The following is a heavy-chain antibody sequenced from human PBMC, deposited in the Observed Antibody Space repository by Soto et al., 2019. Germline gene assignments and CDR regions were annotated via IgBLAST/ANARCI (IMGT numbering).Heavy chain of an antibody. V-gene: IGHV4-31*03. CDR3: AREGGSYDSGGYLIRGAFDI. CDR1: GDSISRIDYY. CDR2: IYFRGNT. Sequence: LSLTCSVSGDSISRIDYYWTWIRQHPEKGLEWIGNIYFRGNTYYSPSLESRLTISVDTSKNQFSLKLTSVTAADTAVYYCAREGGSYDSGGYLIRGAFDIWGQGTMVT. J-gene: IGHJ3*02. D-gene: IGHD3-22*01.